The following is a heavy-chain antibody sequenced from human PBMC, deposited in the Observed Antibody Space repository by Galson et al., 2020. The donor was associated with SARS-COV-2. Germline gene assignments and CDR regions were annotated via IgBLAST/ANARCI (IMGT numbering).Heavy chain of an antibody. Sequence: ASVKVSCKASGYTFTDYYIHWVRQAPGQGLEWMGWINPTSGGTNYAQKFEGRVTMTRDTSITTAYMELSRLRADDTAVYYCARLRYYDVLTGYFVDVWGQGTMVTVSS. CDR3: ARLRYYDVLTGYFVDV. J-gene: IGHJ6*02. CDR1: GYTFTDYY. CDR2: INPTSGGT. D-gene: IGHD3-9*01. V-gene: IGHV1-2*02.